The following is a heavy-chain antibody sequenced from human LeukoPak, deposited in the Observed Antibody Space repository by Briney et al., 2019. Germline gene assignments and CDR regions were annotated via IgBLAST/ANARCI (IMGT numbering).Heavy chain of an antibody. CDR3: ARTDSKSYSSGWYNY. J-gene: IGHJ4*02. V-gene: IGHV4-39*01. Sequence: SETLSLTCTVSGGSISSSSYYWGRIRQPPGKGLEWIGSIYYSGSTYYNPSLKSRVTISVDTSKNQFSLKLSSVTATDTAVYYCARTDSKSYSSGWYNYWGQGTLVTVSS. D-gene: IGHD6-19*01. CDR2: IYYSGST. CDR1: GGSISSSSYY.